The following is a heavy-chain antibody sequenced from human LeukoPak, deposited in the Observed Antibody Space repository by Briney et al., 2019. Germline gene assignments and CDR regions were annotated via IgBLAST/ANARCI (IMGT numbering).Heavy chain of an antibody. CDR3: ARARRAGFYYYYGMDV. Sequence: ASVKVSCKASGYTFTNFDINWVRQAPGQGLEWMGWMNPVSGKAGSAQKFQGRVTLTRDTSISTAYMELSSLRSEDTAVYYCARARRAGFYYYYGMDVWGQGTTVTVSS. CDR2: MNPVSGKA. D-gene: IGHD6-19*01. V-gene: IGHV1-8*01. J-gene: IGHJ6*02. CDR1: GYTFTNFD.